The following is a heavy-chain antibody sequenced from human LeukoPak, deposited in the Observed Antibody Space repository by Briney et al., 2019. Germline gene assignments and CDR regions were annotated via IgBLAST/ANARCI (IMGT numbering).Heavy chain of an antibody. V-gene: IGHV4-34*01. CDR3: ARRPYYYGSGSYSFFDY. CDR1: GGSFSGYY. J-gene: IGHJ4*02. CDR2: INHSGST. Sequence: PSETLSLTCAVYGGSFSGYYWSWIRQPPGKGLEWIGEINHSGSTNYNPSLKSRVTISVDTSKNQFSLKLSSVTAADTAVYYCARRPYYYGSGSYSFFDYWGPGTLVTVSS. D-gene: IGHD3-10*01.